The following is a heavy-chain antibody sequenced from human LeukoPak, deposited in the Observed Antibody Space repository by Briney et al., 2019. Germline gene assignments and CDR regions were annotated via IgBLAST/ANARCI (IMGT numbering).Heavy chain of an antibody. D-gene: IGHD3-10*01. V-gene: IGHV3-21*01. J-gene: IGHJ4*02. Sequence: GGSLRLSCAASGFTFSSYAMTWVRQAPGKGLEWVSFISTSSSYIYYADSVKGRFTISRHNAKNSLYLQMNSLRAEDTAVYYCARDNYGSGSYSWSKRLDYWGQGTLVTVSS. CDR3: ARDNYGSGSYSWSKRLDY. CDR2: ISTSSSYI. CDR1: GFTFSSYA.